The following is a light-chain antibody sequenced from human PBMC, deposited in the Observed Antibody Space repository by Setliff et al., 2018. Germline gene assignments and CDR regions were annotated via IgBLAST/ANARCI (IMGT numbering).Light chain of an antibody. V-gene: IGLV2-11*01. CDR3: SSYAGSNTPYV. Sequence: QSVLTQPRSVSGSPGQSVTISCTGTSSDVGAYNYVSWYQQHPGKVPKLMIYEVSKRPSGVPDRFSGSKSGNTASLTVSGLQAEDEADYYCSSYAGSNTPYVFGTGTKVTVL. J-gene: IGLJ1*01. CDR2: EVS. CDR1: SSDVGAYNY.